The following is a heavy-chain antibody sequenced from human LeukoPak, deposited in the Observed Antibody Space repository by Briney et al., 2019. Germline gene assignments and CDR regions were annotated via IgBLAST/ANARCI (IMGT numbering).Heavy chain of an antibody. J-gene: IGHJ3*02. CDR3: ARVPRYYYDSSGYYHYDAFDI. Sequence: SETLSLTCAVYGGSFSGYYWSWIRQPPGKGLEWIGEINHIGSTNYNPSLKSRVTISVDTSKNQFSLKLSSVTAANTAVYYCARVPRYYYDSSGYYHYDAFDIWGQGTMVTVSS. D-gene: IGHD3-22*01. CDR1: GGSFSGYY. CDR2: INHIGST. V-gene: IGHV4-34*01.